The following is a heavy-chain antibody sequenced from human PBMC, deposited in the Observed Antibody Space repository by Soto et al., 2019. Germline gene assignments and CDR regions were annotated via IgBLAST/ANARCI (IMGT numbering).Heavy chain of an antibody. Sequence: PLSLSCAASGFTFSSYGLHWVRQAPGKGLEWVALIWYDGSNKYYADSVKGRFTISRDESKNILSLQMNSLRADDTAVYYCARGNYYDSSATFLDSWGQGTLVTVSS. CDR3: ARGNYYDSSATFLDS. CDR2: IWYDGSNK. J-gene: IGHJ5*01. D-gene: IGHD3-22*01. V-gene: IGHV3-33*01. CDR1: GFTFSSYG.